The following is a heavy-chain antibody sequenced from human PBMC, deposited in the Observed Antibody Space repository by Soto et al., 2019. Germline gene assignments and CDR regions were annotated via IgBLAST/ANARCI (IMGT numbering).Heavy chain of an antibody. CDR2: ISFDENNK. V-gene: IGHV3-30-3*01. D-gene: IGHD3-22*01. CDR1: GFLFNTYA. CDR3: ARASHLYDSSSYDYAPDYYYYYAMDV. J-gene: IGHJ6*02. Sequence: QVQLVESGGGVVQPGGSLRLSCAASGFLFNTYALHWVRQAPGKGLEWVALISFDENNKYYVDSVRGRFTISRDNSKKTLYLQINSLRAEDTAVYYCARASHLYDSSSYDYAPDYYYYYAMDVWGQGTTVTVSS.